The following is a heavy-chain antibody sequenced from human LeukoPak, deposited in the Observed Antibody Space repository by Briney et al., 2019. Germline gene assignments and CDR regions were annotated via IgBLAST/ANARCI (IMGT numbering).Heavy chain of an antibody. D-gene: IGHD3-10*01. CDR2: IRYDGSNK. Sequence: GGSLRLSCAASGFTFSSYGMHWVRQAPGKGLEWVAFIRYDGSNKYYADSVKGRFTISRDNSKNTLYLQMNSLRAEDTAVYYCARATYYYGSGSYYIDYWGQGTLVTVSS. J-gene: IGHJ4*02. CDR3: ARATYYYGSGSYYIDY. CDR1: GFTFSSYG. V-gene: IGHV3-30*02.